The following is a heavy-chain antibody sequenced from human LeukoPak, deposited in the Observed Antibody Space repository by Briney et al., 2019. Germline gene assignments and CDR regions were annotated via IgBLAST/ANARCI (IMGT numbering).Heavy chain of an antibody. J-gene: IGHJ4*02. CDR3: ARFRDRGGYHQAPDYY. CDR2: IIPILNMT. V-gene: IGHV1-69*04. CDR1: GGTFISYG. Sequence: GASVKVSCKASGGTFISYGITWVRQAPGQGLEWTGRIIPILNMTNYAQKFQGRVSITADKSTDTAYMELNSLRSEDTAVYYCARFRDRGGYHQAPDYYWGQGTLVTVSS. D-gene: IGHD5-24*01.